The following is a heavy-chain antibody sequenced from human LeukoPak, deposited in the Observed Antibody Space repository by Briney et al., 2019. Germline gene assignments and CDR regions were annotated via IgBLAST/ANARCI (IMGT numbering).Heavy chain of an antibody. D-gene: IGHD3-10*01. CDR3: ARASMVRGVLLDY. J-gene: IGHJ4*02. V-gene: IGHV4-30-2*01. CDR2: IYHSGST. Sequence: SSQTLSLTCTVSGGSISSGGYYWSWIRQPPGKGLEWIGYIYHSGSTYYNPSLKSRVTISVDRSKNQFSLKLSSVTAADTAVYYCARASMVRGVLLDYWGQGTLVTVSS. CDR1: GGSISSGGYY.